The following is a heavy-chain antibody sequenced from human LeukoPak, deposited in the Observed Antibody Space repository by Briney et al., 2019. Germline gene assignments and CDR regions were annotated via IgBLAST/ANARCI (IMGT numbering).Heavy chain of an antibody. J-gene: IGHJ6*03. Sequence: PSETLSLTCTVSSGSISTSNYYWGWVRQPPGKALEWIGNIFYSGSTYYSPSLKSRVTISLDTSRNQFSLKLNSVTAADTAVYYCARTYGDFNYFYYMDVWGKGTTVTVSS. CDR1: SGSISTSNYY. CDR3: ARTYGDFNYFYYMDV. CDR2: IFYSGST. V-gene: IGHV4-39*07. D-gene: IGHD4-17*01.